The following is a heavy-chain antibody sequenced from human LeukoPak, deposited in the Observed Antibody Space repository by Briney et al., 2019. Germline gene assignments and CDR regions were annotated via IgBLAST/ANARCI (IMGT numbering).Heavy chain of an antibody. D-gene: IGHD2-21*02. CDR2: ISGGGETT. V-gene: IGHV3-48*03. J-gene: IGHJ4*02. CDR1: GFTFSSYA. Sequence: GGSLRLSCAASGFTFSSYAMNWVRQAPGKGLEWISYISGGGETTYYANSVKGRFTISRDNGKNSLYLQMNSLRVEDTGVYYCARDASGGDLPFDYWGQGTPVTVSS. CDR3: ARDASGGDLPFDY.